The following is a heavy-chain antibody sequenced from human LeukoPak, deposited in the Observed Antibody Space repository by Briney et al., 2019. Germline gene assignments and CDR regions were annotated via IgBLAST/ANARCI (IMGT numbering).Heavy chain of an antibody. V-gene: IGHV4-4*07. Sequence: SETLSLTCTVSGGSISSYYWSWILQPAGKGLEWIGRIYTSGSTNYNPSLKSRVTMSVDTSKNQFSLKLSSVTAADTAVYYCAKEWRRDDYFDYWGQGTLVTVSS. J-gene: IGHJ4*02. D-gene: IGHD5-12*01. CDR1: GGSISSYY. CDR2: IYTSGST. CDR3: AKEWRRDDYFDY.